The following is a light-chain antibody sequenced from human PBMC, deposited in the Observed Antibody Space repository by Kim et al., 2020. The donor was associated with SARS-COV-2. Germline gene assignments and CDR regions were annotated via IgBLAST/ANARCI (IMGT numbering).Light chain of an antibody. CDR1: QSVSADY. J-gene: IGKJ3*01. Sequence: EIVLTQSPGTVSLSPGERVTLSCRASQSVSADYVAWYQQRPGQAPRLLIHEASNRATGIPDRFSGSGSGTDFTLTISRLEPEDFAVYHCQQYGNSPFTFGPGTKVDIK. CDR2: EAS. V-gene: IGKV3-20*01. CDR3: QQYGNSPFT.